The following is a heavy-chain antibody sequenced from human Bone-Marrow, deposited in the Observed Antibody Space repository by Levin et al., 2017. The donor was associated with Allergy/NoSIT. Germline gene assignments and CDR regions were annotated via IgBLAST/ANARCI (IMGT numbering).Heavy chain of an antibody. J-gene: IGHJ4*02. CDR1: GFTVSGNY. CDR3: AREMSTEYDY. V-gene: IGHV3-66*01. Sequence: GESLKISCAASGFTVSGNYMSWARQAPGKGLEWVSVIYSGGSTHYAGSVKGRFTISRDNSKNTVYLQMNSLRVEDTAVYYCAREMSTEYDYWGQGTSVTVSS. CDR2: IYSGGST. D-gene: IGHD5/OR15-5a*01.